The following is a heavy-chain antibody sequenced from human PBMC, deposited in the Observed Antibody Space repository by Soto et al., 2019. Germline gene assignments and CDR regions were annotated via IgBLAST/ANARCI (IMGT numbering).Heavy chain of an antibody. D-gene: IGHD2-21*01. V-gene: IGHV3-53*02. CDR3: ARKPPSAIQGWAFGMDV. J-gene: IGHJ6*02. Sequence: ELQLVETGGGLIQTGGSLRLSCAASGFSISSNYIAWVRQPPGKGLEWVSTTISGGNTDYAASVKGRCSISRDNYKNTLYLQMDNLRVEDTAVYYCARKPPSAIQGWAFGMDVWGQGTTVSVSS. CDR2: TISGGNT. CDR1: GFSISSNY.